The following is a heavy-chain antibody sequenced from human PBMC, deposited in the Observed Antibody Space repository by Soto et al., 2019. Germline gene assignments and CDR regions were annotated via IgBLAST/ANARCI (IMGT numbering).Heavy chain of an antibody. J-gene: IGHJ4*02. D-gene: IGHD3-9*01. CDR2: IDPSDSYT. CDR1: GYDFTNYW. Sequence: GESLKISCKVSGYDFTNYWISWVRQMPGKGLEWMGRIDPSDSYTTYDPSFQGHVTMSADKSITTAYLQWSGLKASDTAIYYCARLQYDILTGAHDHWGQGTPVTVSS. CDR3: ARLQYDILTGAHDH. V-gene: IGHV5-10-1*01.